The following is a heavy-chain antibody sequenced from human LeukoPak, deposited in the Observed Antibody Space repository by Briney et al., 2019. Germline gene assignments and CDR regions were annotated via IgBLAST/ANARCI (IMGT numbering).Heavy chain of an antibody. V-gene: IGHV3-48*03. D-gene: IGHD6-19*01. CDR1: GFTFSSYE. CDR2: ISSSGSTI. Sequence: PGGSLRLSCAASGFTFSSYEMNWVRQAPGKGLEWVSYISSSGSTIYYADSVKGRFTISRDNAKNSLYLQMNSLRAEDTAVYYCARGGRIAVHFAGEYWGQGILVTVSS. CDR3: ARGGRIAVHFAGEY. J-gene: IGHJ4*02.